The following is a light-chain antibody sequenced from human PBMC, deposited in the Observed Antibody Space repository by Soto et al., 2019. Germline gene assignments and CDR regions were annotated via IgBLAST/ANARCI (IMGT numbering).Light chain of an antibody. CDR3: QQSYRAVT. V-gene: IGKV1-39*01. Sequence: DIQMTPSPSSLSASVGDRISITCRASQSVSSYLNWYQQKPGKAPRLLIYAASHLQTGVPSRFRGTGSATHFTLTISSLQPEDFATYYCQQSYRAVTFGQGTRLEIK. J-gene: IGKJ5*01. CDR2: AAS. CDR1: QSVSSY.